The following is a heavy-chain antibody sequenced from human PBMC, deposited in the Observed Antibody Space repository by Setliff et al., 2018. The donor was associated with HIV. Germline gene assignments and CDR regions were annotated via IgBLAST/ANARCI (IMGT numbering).Heavy chain of an antibody. V-gene: IGHV4-34*01. J-gene: IGHJ4*02. Sequence: SETLSLTCAVYSGSFSGYRWTWIRQPPGKGLEWIGEINHRGSTTYNPSLRSRVTISVDTSKNQFSLKLNSVTAADTAAYYCARGDYYDSTGYEGLDSWGRGTLVTVSS. D-gene: IGHD3-22*01. CDR3: ARGDYYDSTGYEGLDS. CDR1: SGSFSGYR. CDR2: INHRGST.